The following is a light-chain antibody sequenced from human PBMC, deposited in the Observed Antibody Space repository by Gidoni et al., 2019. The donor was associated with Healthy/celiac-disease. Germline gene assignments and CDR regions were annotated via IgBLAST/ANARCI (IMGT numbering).Light chain of an antibody. CDR2: KAS. J-gene: IGKJ5*01. V-gene: IGKV1-5*03. CDR3: QQYNSYPIT. Sequence: DSQMTESPSTLSAAVGDRVTITCRARQSISSWLAWYQQKPGKAPKLPIYKASSLESGVPSRFSGSGSGTDFTLTISSLPPDDFATYYCQQYNSYPITFGQGTRLEIK. CDR1: QSISSW.